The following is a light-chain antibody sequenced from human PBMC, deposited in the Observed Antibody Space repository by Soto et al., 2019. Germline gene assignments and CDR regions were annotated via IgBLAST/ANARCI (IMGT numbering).Light chain of an antibody. CDR2: LNSDGSH. CDR1: SGYSSYA. J-gene: IGLJ7*01. V-gene: IGLV4-69*01. Sequence: QSVLTQSPSASASLGASVKLTCTLSSGYSSYAIAWHQQQPEKGPRYLMKLNSDGSHSKGDGIPDRFSGSSSGAERYLTISSLQSEVEADYYCQTWGTGIAVFGGGTQLTVL. CDR3: QTWGTGIAV.